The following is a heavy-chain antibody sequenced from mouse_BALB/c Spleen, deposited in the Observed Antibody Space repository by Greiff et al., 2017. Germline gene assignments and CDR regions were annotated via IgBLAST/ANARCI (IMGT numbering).Heavy chain of an antibody. V-gene: IGHV3-2*02. Sequence: EVKLQESGPGLVKPSQSLSLTCTVTGYSITSDYAWNWIRQFPGNKLEWMGYISYSGSTSYNPSLKSRISITRDTSKNQFFLQLNSVTTEDTATYYCARSGGYYPFAYWGQGTLVTVSA. CDR1: GYSITSDYA. D-gene: IGHD2-3*01. CDR3: ARSGGYYPFAY. J-gene: IGHJ3*01. CDR2: ISYSGST.